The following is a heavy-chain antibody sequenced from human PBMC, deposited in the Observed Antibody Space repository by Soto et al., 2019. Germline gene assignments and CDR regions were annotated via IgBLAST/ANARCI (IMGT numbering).Heavy chain of an antibody. D-gene: IGHD3-22*01. J-gene: IGHJ4*02. V-gene: IGHV3-33*01. CDR2: RWYDGSKK. CDR3: ARDWGITMSRGPFDY. Sequence: QVQLVESGGGVVQPGRSLRLSCAASGFTFSSYGMHWVRQAPGKGLGWGADRWYDGSKKYYADSVKGRFTISRDNSKNTLYLQMNILRAEDTAVYYCARDWGITMSRGPFDYWGQGTLVTVSS. CDR1: GFTFSSYG.